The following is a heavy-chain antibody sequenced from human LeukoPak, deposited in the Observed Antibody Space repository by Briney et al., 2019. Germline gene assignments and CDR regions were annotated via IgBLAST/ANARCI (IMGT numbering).Heavy chain of an antibody. Sequence: QPGGSLRLSCAVSGITLRHYGMSWVRQATGKGLEWGAGISDSGRSTHYADTVKGRFTISSDNPKTTLYRQMNSLRAEDTAVYFCAKRGVVIRVILVGFHKEAYYFDSWGQGALLTVSS. J-gene: IGHJ4*02. D-gene: IGHD3-22*01. CDR1: GITLRHYG. CDR3: AKRGVVIRVILVGFHKEAYYFDS. CDR2: ISDSGRST. V-gene: IGHV3-23*01.